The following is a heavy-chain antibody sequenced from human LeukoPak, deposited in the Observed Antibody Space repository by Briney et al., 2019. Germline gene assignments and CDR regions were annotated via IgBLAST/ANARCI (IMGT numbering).Heavy chain of an antibody. Sequence: GESLKISCKGSGYSFTNYWIGWLRQMPGKGLEWMGIIYPGDSDTRYSPSFQGQVTISADKSISTAYLQWSSLKASDTAMYYCARQAGYCSGGSCYSDRYFDYWGQGTLVTVSS. J-gene: IGHJ4*02. D-gene: IGHD2-15*01. V-gene: IGHV5-51*01. CDR1: GYSFTNYW. CDR3: ARQAGYCSGGSCYSDRYFDY. CDR2: IYPGDSDT.